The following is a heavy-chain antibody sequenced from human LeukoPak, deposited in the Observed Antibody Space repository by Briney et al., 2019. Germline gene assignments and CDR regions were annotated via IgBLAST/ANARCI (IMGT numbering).Heavy chain of an antibody. V-gene: IGHV3-23*01. J-gene: IGHJ4*02. CDR3: AKDLYGSGSSPDY. CDR1: GFTFSSYA. CDR2: ISGSGGST. D-gene: IGHD3-10*01. Sequence: GGSLRLSCAASGFTFSSYAMSWVRQAPGKGLEWVSAISGSGGSTYYADSVKGRFTISRDNSKNTLYLQMNGLRAEDTAVYYCAKDLYGSGSSPDYWGQGTLVTVSS.